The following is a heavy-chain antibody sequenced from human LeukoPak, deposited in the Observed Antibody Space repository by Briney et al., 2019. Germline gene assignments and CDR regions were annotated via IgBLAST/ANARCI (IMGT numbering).Heavy chain of an antibody. Sequence: SETLSLTCTVSGGSISSSSYYWGWIRQPPGKGLEWIGSIYYSGSTYYNPSLKSRVTISVDTSKNQFSLKLRSVTAADTAVYYCARVSKRGYDYYYYYGMDVWGQGTTVTVSS. CDR1: GGSISSSSYY. V-gene: IGHV4-39*07. CDR3: ARVSKRGYDYYYYYGMDV. CDR2: IYYSGST. J-gene: IGHJ6*02. D-gene: IGHD5-12*01.